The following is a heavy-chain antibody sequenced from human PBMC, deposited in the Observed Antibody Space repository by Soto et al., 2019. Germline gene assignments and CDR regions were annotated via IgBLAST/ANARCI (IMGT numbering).Heavy chain of an antibody. CDR2: ISYSGST. CDR3: ARFAKEENPKVEPWYAFDF. D-gene: IGHD6-13*01. CDR1: GGSITTVGNY. V-gene: IGHV4-31*03. Sequence: QVQLQESGPGLVQPSQTLSLACTVSGGSITTVGNYWSWIRQFPGKGLEWIGHISYSGSTNSNPSLRSRLSMSVDTSKNQFSLELSSVTAADTAVYYCARFAKEENPKVEPWYAFDFWGQGTLVTVSS. J-gene: IGHJ4*02.